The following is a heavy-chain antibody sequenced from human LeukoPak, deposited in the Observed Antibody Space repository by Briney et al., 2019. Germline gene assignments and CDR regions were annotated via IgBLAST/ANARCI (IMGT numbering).Heavy chain of an antibody. CDR3: EAETYYYDSSGYPALCY. CDR2: IVVGSGNT. V-gene: IGHV1-58*02. CDR1: GFTFTSSA. D-gene: IGHD3-22*01. Sequence: ASVNVSCKASGFTFTSSAMQWVRQARGQRLEWIGGIVVGSGNTNYAQKFQERVTITRDMSTSTAYMELRRLRSEDTAVYSCEAETYYYDSSGYPALCYWGQGIMVSVSS. J-gene: IGHJ4*02.